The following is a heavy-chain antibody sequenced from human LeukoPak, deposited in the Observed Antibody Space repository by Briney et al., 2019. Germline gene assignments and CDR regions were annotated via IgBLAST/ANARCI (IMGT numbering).Heavy chain of an antibody. CDR1: GLAFSSYA. CDR3: ADYRVSGFRNNFY. J-gene: IGHJ4*02. CDR2: ISVASNT. Sequence: PGGSLRLSCAASGLAFSSYAMSWVRQAPGKGLEWVSTISVASNTFYADSVKGRFTISRDNSRNTVYLQMTSLRADDTAVYYCADYRVSGFRNNFYWGQGTLVTVSS. D-gene: IGHD5-12*01. V-gene: IGHV3-23*01.